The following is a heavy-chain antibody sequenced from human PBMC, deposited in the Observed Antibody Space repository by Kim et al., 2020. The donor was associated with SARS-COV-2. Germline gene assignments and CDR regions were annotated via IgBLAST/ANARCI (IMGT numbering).Heavy chain of an antibody. CDR2: INADDGRT. V-gene: IGHV1-3*01. D-gene: IGHD3-10*01. J-gene: IGHJ4*02. Sequence: ASVKVSCKASEYSFASYGIHWMREAPGQSLEWMGWINADDGRTKSSEKWEGRVTFTRDASANTAYMELRSLRSEDTAIYYCARGAYSGSGSGDFFYWGQG. CDR3: ARGAYSGSGSGDFFY. CDR1: EYSFASYG.